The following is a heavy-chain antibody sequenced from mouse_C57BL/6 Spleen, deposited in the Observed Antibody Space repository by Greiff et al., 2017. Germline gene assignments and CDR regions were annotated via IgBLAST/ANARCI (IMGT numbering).Heavy chain of an antibody. CDR1: GFSLTSYG. J-gene: IGHJ2*01. Sequence: VMLVESGPGLVQPSQSLSITCTVSGFSLTSYGVHWVRQSPGKGLEWLGVIWSGGSTDYNAAFISRLSISKDNSKSQVFFKMNSLQADDTAIYYCARKDSSGYGFDYWGQGTTLTVSS. CDR3: ARKDSSGYGFDY. CDR2: IWSGGST. D-gene: IGHD3-2*02. V-gene: IGHV2-2*01.